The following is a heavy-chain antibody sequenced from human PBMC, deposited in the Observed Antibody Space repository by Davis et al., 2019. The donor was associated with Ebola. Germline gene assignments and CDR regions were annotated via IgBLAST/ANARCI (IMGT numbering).Heavy chain of an antibody. J-gene: IGHJ6*02. Sequence: SETLSLTCTVSGGSISSGGYYWSWIRQHPGKGLEWIGYIYYSGSTYYNPSLKSRVTISVDTSKSQFSLKLSSVTAADTAVYYCARVLPEEGMDVWGQGTTVTVSS. CDR3: ARVLPEEGMDV. D-gene: IGHD3-10*01. V-gene: IGHV4-31*03. CDR2: IYYSGST. CDR1: GGSISSGGYY.